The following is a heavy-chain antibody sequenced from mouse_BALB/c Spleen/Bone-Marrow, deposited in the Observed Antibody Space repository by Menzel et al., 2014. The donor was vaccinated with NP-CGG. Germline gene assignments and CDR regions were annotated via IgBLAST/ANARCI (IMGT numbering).Heavy chain of an antibody. D-gene: IGHD2-14*01. CDR3: ARYRLGTYFDY. Sequence: EVKLQESGAELVKPGASVKLSCTASGFNIKDTYMHWVKQRPEQGLEWIGRIDPANGNTKYDPKFQGKATITADTSSNXAXLXXSSLTSEDTAVYYCARYRLGTYFDYWGQGTTLTVSS. CDR2: IDPANGNT. J-gene: IGHJ2*01. CDR1: GFNIKDTY. V-gene: IGHV14-3*02.